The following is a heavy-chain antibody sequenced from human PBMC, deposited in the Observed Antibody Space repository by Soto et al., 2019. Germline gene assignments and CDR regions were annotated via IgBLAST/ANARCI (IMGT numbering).Heavy chain of an antibody. CDR2: IIPILGIA. CDR3: ERVRNSGTLLDY. J-gene: IGHJ4*02. CDR1: GGTFSSYT. V-gene: IGHV1-69*02. D-gene: IGHD1-26*01. Sequence: QVQLVQSGAEVKKPGSSVKVSCKASGGTFSSYTISWVRQAPGQGLEWMGRIIPILGIANYAQKFQGRVKITADKSTRTAYMAQSSLRSEDTAVYYCERVRNSGTLLDYWGQGTLVTVSS.